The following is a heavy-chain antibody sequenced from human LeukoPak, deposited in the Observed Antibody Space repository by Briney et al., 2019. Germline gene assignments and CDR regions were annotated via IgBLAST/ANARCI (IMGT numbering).Heavy chain of an antibody. CDR1: GGSISSGDYY. V-gene: IGHV4-30-4*01. J-gene: IGHJ4*02. CDR3: ARGVTTVTTDY. CDR2: IYYSGST. D-gene: IGHD4-17*01. Sequence: PSETLSLTCTVSGGSISSGDYYWSWIRQPPGKGLEWIGYIYYSGSTYYNPSLKSRVTISVDTSKNQFSLKLSSVTAADTAVYYCARGVTTVTTDYWGQGTLVTVSS.